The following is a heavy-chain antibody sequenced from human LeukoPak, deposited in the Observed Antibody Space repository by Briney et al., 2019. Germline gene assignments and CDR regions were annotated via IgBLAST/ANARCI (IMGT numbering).Heavy chain of an antibody. J-gene: IGHJ4*02. CDR3: ASGHYDSSGPFY. V-gene: IGHV1-18*01. CDR2: IRTDDGDT. CDR1: GYTFYTYG. Sequence: ASAKISCKASGYTFYTYGITWVRQAPGQGLEWMGWIRTDDGDTHYAEKLQGRVSMTADTSTSTAYMELRSLRSDDTAVYYCASGHYDSSGPFYWGQGTLVTVSS. D-gene: IGHD3-22*01.